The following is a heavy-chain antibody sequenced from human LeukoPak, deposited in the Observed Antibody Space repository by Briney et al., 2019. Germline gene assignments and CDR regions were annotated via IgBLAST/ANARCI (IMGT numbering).Heavy chain of an antibody. D-gene: IGHD2-21*02. V-gene: IGHV4-38-2*01. CDR1: GYSIISGYY. CDR2: IYHSGST. CDR3: ARDSYCGGDCAARAVDY. J-gene: IGHJ4*02. Sequence: SETLSLTCAVSGYSIISGYYWGWIRQPPGKGLEWIGSIYHSGSTYYNPSLKSRVTISVDTSKNQFSLKLSSVTAADTAVYYCARDSYCGGDCAARAVDYWGQGTLVTVSS.